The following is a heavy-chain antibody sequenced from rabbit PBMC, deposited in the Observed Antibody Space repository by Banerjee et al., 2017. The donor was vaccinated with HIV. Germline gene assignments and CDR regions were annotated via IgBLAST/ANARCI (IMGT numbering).Heavy chain of an antibody. D-gene: IGHD4-1*01. CDR2: IYAGSGST. V-gene: IGHV1S45*01. Sequence: QEQLEESGGDLVKPEGSLTLTCTASGFSFSNKYVMCWVRQAPGKGLEWIACIYAGSGSTYYASWAKGRFTISKTSSTTLTLQMTSLTAADTATYFCMRYGTGWGDNLWGPGTLVTVS. CDR1: GFSFSNKYV. J-gene: IGHJ4*01. CDR3: MRYGTGWGDNL.